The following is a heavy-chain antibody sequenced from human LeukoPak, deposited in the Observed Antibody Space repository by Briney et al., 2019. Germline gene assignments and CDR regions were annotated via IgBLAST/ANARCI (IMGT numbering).Heavy chain of an antibody. Sequence: GASVKVSCKASGGTFSSYAISWVRQAPGQGLEWMGGIIPIFGTANYAQKFQGRVTITADESTSTAYMELSSLRSEDTAVYYCARARGYDFWSGPNDYWGQGTLVTVSS. V-gene: IGHV1-69*13. D-gene: IGHD3-3*01. CDR1: GGTFSSYA. CDR3: ARARGYDFWSGPNDY. CDR2: IIPIFGTA. J-gene: IGHJ4*02.